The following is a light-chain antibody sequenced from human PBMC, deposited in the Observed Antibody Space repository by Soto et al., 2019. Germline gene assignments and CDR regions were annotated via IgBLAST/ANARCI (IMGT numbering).Light chain of an antibody. J-gene: IGLJ2*01. Sequence: QSVLTQPASVSGSPGQSITISCTGTSSDIGAYNFVSWYQQHPGKAPKLMLYDVNIRPSGVSNRFSGSKSGNTASLTISGLQAVDEADYYCTSWTTTTTMICGGGTKFTV. V-gene: IGLV2-14*03. CDR1: SSDIGAYNF. CDR3: TSWTTTTTMI. CDR2: DVN.